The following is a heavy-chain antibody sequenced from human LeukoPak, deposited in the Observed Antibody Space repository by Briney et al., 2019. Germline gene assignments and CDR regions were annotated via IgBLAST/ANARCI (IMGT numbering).Heavy chain of an antibody. D-gene: IGHD6-19*01. CDR1: GGSISSSSYY. J-gene: IGHJ4*02. V-gene: IGHV4-39*01. CDR3: ARRMNSGWYYDY. CDR2: IYYSGST. Sequence: SETLSLTCTVSGGSISSSSYYWGWIRQPPGKGLEWIGSIYYSGSTYYNPSLKSRVTISVDTSKNQFSLKLSSVTAADTAVYYCARRMNSGWYYDYWGQGTLVTVSS.